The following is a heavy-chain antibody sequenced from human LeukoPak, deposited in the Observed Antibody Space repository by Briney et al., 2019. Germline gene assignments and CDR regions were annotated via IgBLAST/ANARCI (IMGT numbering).Heavy chain of an antibody. CDR2: IYYSGST. V-gene: IGHV4-39*01. CDR1: GGSISSSSYY. J-gene: IGHJ4*02. CDR3: ASPPVLLWFGELTPAYYFDY. Sequence: SETLSLTCTVSGGSISSSSYYWGWIRQPPGKGLEWIGSIYYSGSTYYNPSLKSRVTISVDTSKNQFSLKLSSVTAADTAVYYCASPPVLLWFGELTPAYYFDYWGQGTLVTVPS. D-gene: IGHD3-10*01.